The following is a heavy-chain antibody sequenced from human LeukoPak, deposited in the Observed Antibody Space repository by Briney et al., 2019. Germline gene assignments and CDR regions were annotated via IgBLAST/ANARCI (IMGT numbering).Heavy chain of an antibody. CDR3: ARSGDSSAYYSF. CDR1: GASIRSHH. CDR2: VYYVGST. V-gene: IGHV4-59*11. D-gene: IGHD3-22*01. Sequence: SETLSLTCTVSGASIRSHHWTWIRQPPGNGLEWIGNVYYVGSTSYSPSLKSRVTISLDTSKNQFSLEMNSVTAADTAVYYCARSGDSSAYYSFWGQGILVTVSS. J-gene: IGHJ4*02.